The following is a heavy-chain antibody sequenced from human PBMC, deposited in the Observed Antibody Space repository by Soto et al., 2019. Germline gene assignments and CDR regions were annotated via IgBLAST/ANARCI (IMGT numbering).Heavy chain of an antibody. CDR3: ALIYPPTYYYYGMDV. Sequence: RASVKVSCKASGGTFSSYAISWVRQAPGQGLEWMGGIIPIFGTANYAQKFQGRVTITADESTSTAYMELSSLRSEDTAVYYCALIYPPTYYYYGMDVWGQGTTVTVSS. CDR2: IIPIFGTA. V-gene: IGHV1-69*13. J-gene: IGHJ6*02. D-gene: IGHD3-10*01. CDR1: GGTFSSYA.